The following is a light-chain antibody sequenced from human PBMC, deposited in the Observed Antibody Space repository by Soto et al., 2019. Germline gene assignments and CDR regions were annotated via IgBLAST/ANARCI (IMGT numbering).Light chain of an antibody. CDR3: SSYTGSSTLYV. V-gene: IGLV2-14*01. J-gene: IGLJ1*01. CDR1: SSDGGGYNY. CDR2: DVS. Sequence: QSALTQPASVSGSPGQSITISCTGTSSDGGGYNYVSWYQQHPGKAPKLMIYDVSNRPSGVSNRFSGSKSGNTASLTISGLQAEDEADYYCSSYTGSSTLYVFGTGTKLTVL.